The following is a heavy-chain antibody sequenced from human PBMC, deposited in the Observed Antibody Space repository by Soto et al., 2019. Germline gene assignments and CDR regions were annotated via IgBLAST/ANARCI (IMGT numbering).Heavy chain of an antibody. CDR1: GYTLTELS. CDR3: ATDYRVYYDILTGYNWFDP. D-gene: IGHD3-9*01. J-gene: IGHJ5*02. CDR2: FDPEDGET. V-gene: IGHV1-24*01. Sequence: GASVKVSCKVSGYTLTELSMHWVRQAPGKGLEWMGGFDPEDGETIYAQKFQGRVTMTEDTSTDTAYMELSSLRSEDTAVYYCATDYRVYYDILTGYNWFDPWGQGTLVTVSS.